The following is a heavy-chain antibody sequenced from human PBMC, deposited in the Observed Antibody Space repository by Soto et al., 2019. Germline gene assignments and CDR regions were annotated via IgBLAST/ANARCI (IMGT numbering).Heavy chain of an antibody. CDR2: IIPIIGTP. V-gene: IGHV1-69*13. J-gene: IGHJ4*02. Sequence: SVKVSCKASGGTFRNHVFNWVRQAPGQGLEWMGGIIPIIGTPNYAQKFQGRVTITADASTNTVYLEVSSLRSQDTAVYYCARDLELRDANISQLDYWGQGTLVTVSS. CDR1: GGTFRNHV. D-gene: IGHD3-10*01. CDR3: ARDLELRDANISQLDY.